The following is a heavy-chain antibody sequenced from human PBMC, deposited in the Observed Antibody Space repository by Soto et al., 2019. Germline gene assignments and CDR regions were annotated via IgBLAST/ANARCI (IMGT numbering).Heavy chain of an antibody. D-gene: IGHD5-12*01. CDR1: GGTFSSYT. V-gene: IGHV1-69*02. CDR3: ATRRRAGYSGYDLDY. CDR2: IIPILGIA. Sequence: GASVKVSCKASGGTFSSYTISWVRQAPGQGLEWMGRIIPILGIANYAQKFQGRVTITADKSTSTAYMELSSLRSEDTAVYYCATRRRAGYSGYDLDYWGQGILVTVSS. J-gene: IGHJ4*02.